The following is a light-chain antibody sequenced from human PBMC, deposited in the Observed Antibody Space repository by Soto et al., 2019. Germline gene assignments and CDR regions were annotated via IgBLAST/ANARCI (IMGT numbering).Light chain of an antibody. J-gene: IGKJ1*01. CDR2: AAA. Sequence: DIQMTQSPSSLSASVGDRVTITCRASQSISKYLNWYQQKPGKAPELLIFAAASLQSGVPSRFSGSGSGTDFTLTISSLQPEDFATYYCQHTYSSPRTFGQGTKVDIK. CDR3: QHTYSSPRT. CDR1: QSISKY. V-gene: IGKV1-39*01.